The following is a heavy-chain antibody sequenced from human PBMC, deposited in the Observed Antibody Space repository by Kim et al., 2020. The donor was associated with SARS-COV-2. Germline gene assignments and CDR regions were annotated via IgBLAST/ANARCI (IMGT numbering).Heavy chain of an antibody. V-gene: IGHV3-9*01. J-gene: IGHJ4*02. CDR3: AKDIRVRPRYYDSSAHPGHFDY. D-gene: IGHD3-22*01. Sequence: GGSLRLSCAASGFTVDDYAMHWVRQAPGKGLEWVSGISWNSGSIGYAASVKGRFTISRDNAKNSLYLQMNSLRAEDTSLYYCAKDIRVRPRYYDSSAHPGHFDYWGQGTLVTVSS. CDR2: ISWNSGSI. CDR1: GFTVDDYA.